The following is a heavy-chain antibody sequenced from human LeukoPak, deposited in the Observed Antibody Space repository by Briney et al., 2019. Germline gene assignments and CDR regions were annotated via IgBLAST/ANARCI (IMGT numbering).Heavy chain of an antibody. CDR3: ATEEYYYGMAV. V-gene: IGHV3-30*03. Sequence: GESLKISFAASGXDFRTYGMHWVRQAPGKGLEWVAVISYDGSSKYYADSVKGRFTISRDSPENTLYLQMNSLRAEDTAVYHCATEEYYYGMAVWGQGTTVTVSS. CDR2: ISYDGSSK. CDR1: GXDFRTYG. J-gene: IGHJ6*02.